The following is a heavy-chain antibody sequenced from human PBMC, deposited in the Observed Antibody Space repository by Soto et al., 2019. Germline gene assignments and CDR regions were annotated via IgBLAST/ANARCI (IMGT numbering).Heavy chain of an antibody. Sequence: SETLSLTCAVYGGSFSGYYWSWIRQPPGKGLEWIGEINHSGSTNYNPSLKSRVTISVDTSKNQFSLKLSSVTAADTAVYYCARGRYDFWSGYPRGWFDPWGQGTLVTVS. CDR1: GGSFSGYY. J-gene: IGHJ5*02. V-gene: IGHV4-34*01. CDR3: ARGRYDFWSGYPRGWFDP. CDR2: INHSGST. D-gene: IGHD3-3*01.